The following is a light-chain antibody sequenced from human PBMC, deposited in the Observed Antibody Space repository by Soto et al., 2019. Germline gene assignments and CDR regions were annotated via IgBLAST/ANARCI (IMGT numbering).Light chain of an antibody. Sequence: QSVLTQPPSVSAAPGQKVTISCSGSSSNIGDNYVSWYQHLPGTAPKLLMYTNNERPSGVPDRFSGSKSGTSASLAISGLQSEDEADYYCATWDDSLNGWVFGGGTKLTVL. V-gene: IGLV1-44*01. J-gene: IGLJ3*02. CDR2: TNN. CDR1: SSNIGDNY. CDR3: ATWDDSLNGWV.